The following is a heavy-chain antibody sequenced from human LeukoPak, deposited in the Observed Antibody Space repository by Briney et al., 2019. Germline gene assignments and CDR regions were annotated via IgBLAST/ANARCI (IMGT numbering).Heavy chain of an antibody. V-gene: IGHV1-2*02. CDR1: GYTFTGYY. D-gene: IGHD2-2*01. J-gene: IGHJ4*02. Sequence: PGGSLRLSCAASGYTFTGYYIHWLRQAPGQGLEWMGWINPNSGGTNYAQKFQGLVTMSRDTFITTAYMEFSRLTSDDTAVYYCARTKPPCTSCLLLDYWGQGTLVTVSS. CDR2: INPNSGGT. CDR3: ARTKPPCTSCLLLDY.